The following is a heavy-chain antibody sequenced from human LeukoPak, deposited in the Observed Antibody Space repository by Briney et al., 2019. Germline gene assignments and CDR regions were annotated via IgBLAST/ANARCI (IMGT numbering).Heavy chain of an antibody. CDR1: GFIFSDYY. D-gene: IGHD6-13*01. CDR3: ARDAGSYSFNY. V-gene: IGHV3-11*04. Sequence: SGGSLRLSCAASGFIFSDYYMSWIRQAPGKGLEWVSYINSSGNTINYADSVKGRFTISRDNARNSLYLQMNSLRAEDTAVYYCARDAGSYSFNYWGQGTLVTVSS. J-gene: IGHJ4*02. CDR2: INSSGNTI.